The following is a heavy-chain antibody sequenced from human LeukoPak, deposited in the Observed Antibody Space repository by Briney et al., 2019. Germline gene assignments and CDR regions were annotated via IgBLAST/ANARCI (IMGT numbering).Heavy chain of an antibody. J-gene: IGHJ3*02. CDR1: GGSISVYY. D-gene: IGHD1-14*01. V-gene: IGHV4-4*07. CDR3: ASGVYRNAFDI. CDR2: IYTSGST. Sequence: SVTLSLTCAVSGGSISVYYWSWIRQPAGKGLEWIGRIYTSGSTYYNPSLKSRVTMSVDTSKNQFSLKLSSVTAADTAVYYCASGVYRNAFDIWGQGTMVTVSS.